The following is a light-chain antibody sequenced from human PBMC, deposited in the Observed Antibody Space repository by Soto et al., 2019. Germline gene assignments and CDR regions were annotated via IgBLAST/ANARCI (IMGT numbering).Light chain of an antibody. CDR2: DAS. Sequence: EIVLTQSPATLSLSPGGRATLSCRASQSVSSYLLWYQQKPGQAPRLLIYDASNRATGIPARFSGSGSETDFTLTISRVEPEDFAVYYCQQYLSLPITFGQGTRLEIK. CDR1: QSVSSY. J-gene: IGKJ5*01. V-gene: IGKV3-11*01. CDR3: QQYLSLPIT.